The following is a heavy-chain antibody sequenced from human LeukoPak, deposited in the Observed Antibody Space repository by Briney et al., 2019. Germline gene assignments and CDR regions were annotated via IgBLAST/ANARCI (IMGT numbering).Heavy chain of an antibody. V-gene: IGHV4-34*01. CDR1: GGSFSGYY. CDR2: INHSGST. D-gene: IGHD6-13*01. J-gene: IGHJ6*03. CDR3: ARVNTAAGIYYYYYMDV. Sequence: SETLSLTCAVYGGSFSGYYWSWIRQPPGKGLEWIGEINHSGSTNYNPSLKSRVTMSVDTSKNQFSLKLSSVTAADTAVYYCARVNTAAGIYYYYYMDVWGKGTTVTVSS.